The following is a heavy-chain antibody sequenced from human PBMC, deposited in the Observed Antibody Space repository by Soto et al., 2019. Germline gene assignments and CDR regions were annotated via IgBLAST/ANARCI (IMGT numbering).Heavy chain of an antibody. J-gene: IGHJ4*02. Sequence: SETLSLTCTVSGGSISSSSYYWGWIRQPPGKGLEWIGSIYYSGSTYYNPSLKSRVTISVDTSKNQFSLKLSSVTAADTAVYYCARGTGYELGYWGQGTLVTVSS. CDR3: ARGTGYELGY. CDR1: GGSISSSSYY. D-gene: IGHD5-12*01. CDR2: IYYSGST. V-gene: IGHV4-39*01.